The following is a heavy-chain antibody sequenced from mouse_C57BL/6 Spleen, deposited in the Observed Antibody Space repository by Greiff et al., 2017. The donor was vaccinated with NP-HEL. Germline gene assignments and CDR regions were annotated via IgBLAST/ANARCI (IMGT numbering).Heavy chain of an antibody. CDR3: AKDFYYGFDY. D-gene: IGHD1-1*01. J-gene: IGHJ2*01. CDR1: GFTFSDFY. CDR2: SRNKANDYTT. Sequence: EVMLVESGGGLVQSGRSLRLSCATSGFTFSDFYMEWVRQAPGKGLEWIAASRNKANDYTTEYSASVKCRFIVSRDKSQHILYLQMNALRAENTAIYYCAKDFYYGFDYWGQGTTLTVSS. V-gene: IGHV7-1*01.